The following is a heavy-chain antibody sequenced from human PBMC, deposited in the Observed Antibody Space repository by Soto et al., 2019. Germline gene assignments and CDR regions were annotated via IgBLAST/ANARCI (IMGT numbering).Heavy chain of an antibody. CDR1: GYPFTSYY. CDR2: INPSSGDT. J-gene: IGHJ4*01. CDR3: ARDIVDRTTDSNA. V-gene: IGHV1-8*01. Sequence: ASVKVSCKASGYPFTSYYVHWVRQAPGQGLEWMGFINPSSGDTGFVQKFKGRLTMTRNTSISTAYMELSSLSSEDTAVYYCARDIVDRTTDSNAWGQGTLVNVSS. D-gene: IGHD1-1*01.